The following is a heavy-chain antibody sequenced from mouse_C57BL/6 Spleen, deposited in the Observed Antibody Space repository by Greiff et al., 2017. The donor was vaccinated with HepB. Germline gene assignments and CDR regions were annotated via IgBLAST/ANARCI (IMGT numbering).Heavy chain of an antibody. CDR3: ASLLAY. CDR2: ISSGGSYT. CDR1: GFTFSSYG. Sequence: EVKLMESGGDLVKPGGSLKLSCAASGFTFSSYGMSWVRQTPDKRLEWVATISSGGSYTYYPDSVKGRFTISRDNAKNTLYLQRSSLKSEDTAMYYCASLLAYWGQGTLVTVSA. V-gene: IGHV5-6*01. J-gene: IGHJ3*01.